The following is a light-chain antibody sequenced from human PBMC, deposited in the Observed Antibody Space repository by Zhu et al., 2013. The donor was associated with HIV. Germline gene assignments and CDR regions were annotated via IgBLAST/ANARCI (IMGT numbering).Light chain of an antibody. CDR1: RSVGSTF. CDR3: QQRSTWPPPT. Sequence: DIVLTQSPGTLSLSPGEGATLSCRASRSVGSTFLAWYQQKPGQAPRVLIFGVSHRATGIPPRFSGSGSGTDFTLTISSLEPEDFAVYYCQQRSTWPPPTFGGGTKIEIK. CDR2: GVS. V-gene: IGKV3-11*01. J-gene: IGKJ4*01.